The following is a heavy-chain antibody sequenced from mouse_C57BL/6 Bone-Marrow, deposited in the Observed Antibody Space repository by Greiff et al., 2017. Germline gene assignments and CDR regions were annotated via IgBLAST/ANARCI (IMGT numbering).Heavy chain of an antibody. CDR3: ARHGSSYGYFDY. J-gene: IGHJ2*01. CDR1: GFTFSSYG. Sequence: EVQVVESGGDLVKPGGSLKLSCAASGFTFSSYGMSWVRQTPDKRLEWVATISSGGSYTYYPDSVKGRFTISRDNAKNTLYLQMSSLKSEDTAMYYCARHGSSYGYFDYWGQGTTLTVSS. D-gene: IGHD1-1*01. V-gene: IGHV5-6*01. CDR2: ISSGGSYT.